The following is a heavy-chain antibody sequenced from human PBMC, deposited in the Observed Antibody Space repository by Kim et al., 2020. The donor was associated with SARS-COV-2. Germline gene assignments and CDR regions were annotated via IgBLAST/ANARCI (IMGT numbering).Heavy chain of an antibody. CDR3: ARPVAGSVWDV. V-gene: IGHV4-4*02. CDR2: IYHSGTT. J-gene: IGHJ6*02. CDR1: GVSISSNNW. D-gene: IGHD6-19*01. Sequence: SETLSLTCAVSGVSISSNNWWSCVRQPPGRGLEWIGDIYHSGTTNYNPSLKSRVTISVDKSKNQFSLILTSVTAADTAIYYCARPVAGSVWDVWGQGTTV.